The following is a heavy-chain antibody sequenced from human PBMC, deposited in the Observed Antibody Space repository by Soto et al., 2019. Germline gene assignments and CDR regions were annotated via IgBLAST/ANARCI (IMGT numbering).Heavy chain of an antibody. CDR2: IYYSGST. Sequence: SETLSLTCTVSGGSISSYYWSWIRQPPGKGLEWIGYIYYSGSTNYNPSLKSRVTIPVDTSKNQFSLKLSSVTAADTAVYYCARGWLQFSYWGQGTLVTVSS. J-gene: IGHJ4*02. D-gene: IGHD5-12*01. CDR1: GGSISSYY. CDR3: ARGWLQFSY. V-gene: IGHV4-59*01.